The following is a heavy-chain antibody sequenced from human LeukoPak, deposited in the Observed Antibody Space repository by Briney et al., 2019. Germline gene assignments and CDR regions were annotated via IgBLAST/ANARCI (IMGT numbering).Heavy chain of an antibody. D-gene: IGHD1-26*01. V-gene: IGHV5-51*01. CDR1: GYSFTSYW. CDR2: IYPGGSDT. CDR3: ARRVAGSYHDAFDI. Sequence: GESLKISCTGSGYSFTSYWIGWVRQMPGKGLEWMGIIYPGGSDTRYSPSFQGQVTVSADKSISTAYLQWSSLRASDTAMYYCARRVAGSYHDAFDIWDQGTMVTVSS. J-gene: IGHJ3*02.